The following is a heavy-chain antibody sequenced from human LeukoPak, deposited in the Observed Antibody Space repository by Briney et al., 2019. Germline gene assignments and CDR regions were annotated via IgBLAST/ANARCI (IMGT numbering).Heavy chain of an antibody. J-gene: IGHJ4*02. D-gene: IGHD6-19*01. CDR1: GYSFTRYW. CDR2: IDPSDSYT. Sequence: KPGESLKISCKGSGYSFTRYWISWVRQMPGKGLEWMGRIDPSDSYTNYSPSFQGHVTISADKSISTAYLQWSSLKASDTAMYYCARQLAGTPWGFDYWGQGTLVTVSS. V-gene: IGHV5-10-1*01. CDR3: ARQLAGTPWGFDY.